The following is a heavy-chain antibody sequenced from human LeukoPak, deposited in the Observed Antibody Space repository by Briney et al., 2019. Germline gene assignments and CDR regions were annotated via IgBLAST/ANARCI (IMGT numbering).Heavy chain of an antibody. D-gene: IGHD5-18*01. J-gene: IGHJ5*02. CDR1: GGSISSGGYY. CDR2: IYYSGST. Sequence: SETLSLTCTVSGGSISSGGYYWSWLRQHPGKGLEWIGYIYYSGSTYYNPSLKSRVTISVDTSKNQFSLKLSSVTDADTAVYYCARGRQLWAWFDPWGQGTLVTVSS. V-gene: IGHV4-31*03. CDR3: ARGRQLWAWFDP.